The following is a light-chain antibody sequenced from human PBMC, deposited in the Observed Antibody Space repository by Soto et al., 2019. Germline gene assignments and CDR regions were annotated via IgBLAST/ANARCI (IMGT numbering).Light chain of an antibody. J-gene: IGKJ1*01. CDR2: DAS. CDR1: QSVSGW. V-gene: IGKV1-5*01. Sequence: DIQMTQSPSTLSASVGDTVTVTCRASQSVSGWLAWYQQKPGEAPKLLIYDASALPRGVPSRFSGSGSWTKFTPIIESLQPDDFATYYCQQYETFSGTFGPGTKVEIK. CDR3: QQYETFSGT.